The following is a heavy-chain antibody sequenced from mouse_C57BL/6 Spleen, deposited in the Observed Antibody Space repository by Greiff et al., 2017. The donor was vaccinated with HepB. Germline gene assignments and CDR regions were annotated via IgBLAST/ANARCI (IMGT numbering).Heavy chain of an antibody. D-gene: IGHD5-5*01. CDR2: ISYDGSN. J-gene: IGHJ4*01. CDR1: GYSITSGYY. CDR3: ASYLYAMDY. Sequence: EVKLMESGPGLVKPSQSLSLTCSVTGYSITSGYYWNWIRQFPGNKLEWMGYISYDGSNNYNPSLKNRISITRDTSKNQFFLKLNSVTTEDTATYYWASYLYAMDYWGQGTSVTVSS. V-gene: IGHV3-6*01.